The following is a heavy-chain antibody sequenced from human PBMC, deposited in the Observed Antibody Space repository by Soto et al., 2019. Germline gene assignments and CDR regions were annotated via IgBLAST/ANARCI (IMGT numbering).Heavy chain of an antibody. V-gene: IGHV4-39*01. CDR1: GGSVSSNSYY. CDR2: VYYSGRT. Sequence: QLQLQESGPGLVKPSETLSLTCTVSGGSVSSNSYYWGWVRQPPGKGLEWIGSVYYSGRTYYNPSLESRVTISVDKSKNQFSLKLMSLSAADTAVYYCGRLEGLATISYYFDYWGQGALVTVSS. J-gene: IGHJ4*02. CDR3: GRLEGLATISYYFDY. D-gene: IGHD3-9*01.